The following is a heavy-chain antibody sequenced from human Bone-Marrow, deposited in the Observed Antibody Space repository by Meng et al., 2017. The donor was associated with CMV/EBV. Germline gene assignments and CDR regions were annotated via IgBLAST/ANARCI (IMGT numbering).Heavy chain of an antibody. CDR3: ARDLQTFCGSPGCYDGFPH. CDR1: FSSYA. CDR2: IYSGGSST. J-gene: IGHJ4*02. V-gene: IGHV3-23*03. D-gene: IGHD2-2*01. Sequence: FSSYAMSWVRQAPGKGLEWVSVIYSGGSSTYYADSVKGRFTISRDNRRKALYLQMDALRVEDTAVYYCARDLQTFCGSPGCYDGFPHWGQGTLVTVSS.